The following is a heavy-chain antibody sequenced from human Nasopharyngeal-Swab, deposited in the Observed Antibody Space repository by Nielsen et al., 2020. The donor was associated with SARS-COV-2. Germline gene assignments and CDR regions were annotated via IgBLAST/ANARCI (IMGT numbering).Heavy chain of an antibody. CDR2: IKSKTDGGTT. Sequence: WIRQPPGKGLEWVGRIKSKTDGGTTDYAAPVKGRFTISRDDSKNTLCLQMNSLKIEDTAVYYCSTVGYDSSGYYYFSSPPRTNWHFDLWGRGTLVTVSS. CDR3: STVGYDSSGYYYFSSPPRTNWHFDL. D-gene: IGHD3-22*01. J-gene: IGHJ2*01. V-gene: IGHV3-15*01.